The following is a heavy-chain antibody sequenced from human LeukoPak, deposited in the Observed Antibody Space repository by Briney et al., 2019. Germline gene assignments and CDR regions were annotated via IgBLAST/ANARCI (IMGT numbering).Heavy chain of an antibody. Sequence: GGSLRLSCAASGFTFSDYWMKWVRQAPGKGLEWVASIKGDGHASYYVDSVKGRFIISRDNAKKSLYLQMSGLRAEDTAVYYCVRASGVYYYDSSGFSYYFDYWGQGTLVTVSS. CDR1: GFTFSDYW. CDR3: VRASGVYYYDSSGFSYYFDY. J-gene: IGHJ4*02. V-gene: IGHV3-7*01. D-gene: IGHD3-22*01. CDR2: IKGDGHAS.